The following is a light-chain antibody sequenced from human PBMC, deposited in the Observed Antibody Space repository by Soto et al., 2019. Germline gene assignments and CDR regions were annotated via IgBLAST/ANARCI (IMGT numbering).Light chain of an antibody. CDR2: GAS. J-gene: IGKJ1*01. CDR3: QQYNNWPWT. CDR1: QSVRSSH. V-gene: IGKV3-15*01. Sequence: EIVMTQSPATLSVSPGERATLSCRASQSVRSSHLAWYQQKPGQAPRLLIYGASTRAPGFPARFSGSGSGTDFTLTISSLQSEDFAVYYCQQYNNWPWTFGQGTKVDIK.